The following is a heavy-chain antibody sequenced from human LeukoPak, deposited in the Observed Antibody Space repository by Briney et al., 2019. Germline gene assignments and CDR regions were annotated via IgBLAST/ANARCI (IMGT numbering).Heavy chain of an antibody. V-gene: IGHV3-23*01. CDR3: ANQRGGF. CDR2: ISGTAENT. J-gene: IGHJ4*02. D-gene: IGHD3-10*01. Sequence: GGSLRLSCAASGLIFSSYPMSWVRKAPGKGLEWVSAISGTAENTYYADSVKGRFSISRDNSRNTVHLQMNSLRPEDTAVYYCANQRGGFWGQGTLVTVSS. CDR1: GLIFSSYP.